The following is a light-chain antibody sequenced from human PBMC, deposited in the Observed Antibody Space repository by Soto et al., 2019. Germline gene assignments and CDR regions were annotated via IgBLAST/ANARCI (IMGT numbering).Light chain of an antibody. CDR1: QSVASY. CDR2: DAF. J-gene: IGKJ4*01. V-gene: IGKV3-11*01. Sequence: EIVLTQSPATVSLSPGQRATLSCRASQSVASYLAWYQQKPGQAPRLLIYDAFNRASVIPDRFSGSGSGTDLTLTISSLEHEDFAVYYCQQRSNLLTFGGGTRIEIK. CDR3: QQRSNLLT.